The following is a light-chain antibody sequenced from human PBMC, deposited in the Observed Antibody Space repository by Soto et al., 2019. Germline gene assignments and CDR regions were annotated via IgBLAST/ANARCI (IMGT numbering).Light chain of an antibody. V-gene: IGLV2-11*01. Sequence: QSALTQPRSVSGSPGQSVTISCTGTSSDVGGYNYVSWYQQHPGKAPKLMIYDVSKRPSGVPDRFSGSKSGNTASLTISGLQAEDEADYSCCSYAGSYTYVFGTGIKVTVL. J-gene: IGLJ1*01. CDR3: CSYAGSYTYV. CDR2: DVS. CDR1: SSDVGGYNY.